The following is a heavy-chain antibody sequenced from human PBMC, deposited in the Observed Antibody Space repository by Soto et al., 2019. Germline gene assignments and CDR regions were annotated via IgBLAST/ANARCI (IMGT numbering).Heavy chain of an antibody. V-gene: IGHV3-11*01. CDR1: GFTFSDYY. J-gene: IGHJ4*02. CDR2: ISSRGSSI. Sequence: GGSLRLSCAVSGFTFSDYYMSWIRQAPGKGLEWVSYISSRGSSIYYADSVKGRFTISRDKSKNTLYLQMNSLRADDTAVYYCAKSLSASPNYFFDSWGQGTLVTVSS. CDR3: AKSLSASPNYFFDS. D-gene: IGHD1-1*01.